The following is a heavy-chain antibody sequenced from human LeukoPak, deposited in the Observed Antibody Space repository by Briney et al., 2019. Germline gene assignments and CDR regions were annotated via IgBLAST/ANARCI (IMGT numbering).Heavy chain of an antibody. CDR2: ISYDGSKK. CDR3: ARAYSSGWYGDFDY. V-gene: IGHV3-30-3*01. Sequence: GGSLRLSCAASGFTFSSYAMHWVRQAPGKGLEWVAVISYDGSKKYYADSMKGRFTISRDNSKNTLYLQMNSLRAEHAAVYYCARAYSSGWYGDFDYWGQGTLVTVSS. CDR1: GFTFSSYA. D-gene: IGHD6-19*01. J-gene: IGHJ4*02.